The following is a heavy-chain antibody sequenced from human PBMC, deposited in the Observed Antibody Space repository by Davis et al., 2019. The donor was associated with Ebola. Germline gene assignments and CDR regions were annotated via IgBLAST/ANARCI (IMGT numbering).Heavy chain of an antibody. CDR3: ARGISAVRGVTLDY. Sequence: PSETLSLTCTVSGGSISSYYWSWIRQPPGKGLEWIGYIYYSGSPNYNPSLKSRVTISVDTSKNQFSLKLSSVTAADTAVYYCARGISAVRGVTLDYWGQGTLVTVSS. CDR2: IYYSGSP. J-gene: IGHJ4*02. D-gene: IGHD3-10*01. V-gene: IGHV4-59*01. CDR1: GGSISSYY.